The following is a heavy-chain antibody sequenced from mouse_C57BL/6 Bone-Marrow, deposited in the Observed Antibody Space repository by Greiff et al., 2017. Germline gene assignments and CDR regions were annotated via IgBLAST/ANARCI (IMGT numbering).Heavy chain of an antibody. V-gene: IGHV1-31*01. Sequence: EVQRVESGPELVKPGASVKISCKASGYSFTGYYMHWVKQSHGNILDWIGYIYPYNGVSSYNQKFKGKATLTVDKSSSTAYMELRSLTSEDSAVYYCASLSIHYAMDYWGQGTSVTVSS. CDR1: GYSFTGYY. CDR3: ASLSIHYAMDY. J-gene: IGHJ4*01. D-gene: IGHD6-2*01. CDR2: IYPYNGVS.